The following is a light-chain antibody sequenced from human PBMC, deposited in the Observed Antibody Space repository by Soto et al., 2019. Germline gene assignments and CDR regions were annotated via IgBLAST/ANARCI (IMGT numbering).Light chain of an antibody. CDR1: SSDVGGYDY. V-gene: IGLV2-14*01. CDR3: GSFRSSSTPDV. Sequence: QSALTQPAFVSGSPGQSITISCSGTSSDVGGYDYVSWYQHHPGKAPKLIIYGVSYRPSEVPNRFSGAKSGNTASLTISGLQAEDEADYYCGSFRSSSTPDVLGTGTKVTVL. CDR2: GVS. J-gene: IGLJ1*01.